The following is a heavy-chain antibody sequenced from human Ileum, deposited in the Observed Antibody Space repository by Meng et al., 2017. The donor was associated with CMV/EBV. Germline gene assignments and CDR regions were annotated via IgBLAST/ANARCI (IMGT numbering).Heavy chain of an antibody. CDR1: GFTFSDYG. CDR2: ISSDGRIE. D-gene: IGHD3-10*01. V-gene: IGHV3-30*03. Sequence: CAASGFTFSDYGMHWVRQAPGKGLEWVGSISSDGRIEYYADSVKGRFTVSRDNSKNTLYLQMNSLRAEDTAVYYCARPRAVQTKYFKSWGQGTLVTVSS. CDR3: ARPRAVQTKYFKS. J-gene: IGHJ4*02.